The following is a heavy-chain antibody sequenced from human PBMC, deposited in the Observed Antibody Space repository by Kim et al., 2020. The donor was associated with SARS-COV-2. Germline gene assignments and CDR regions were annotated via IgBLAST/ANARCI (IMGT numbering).Heavy chain of an antibody. CDR1: GFTLTSYW. CDR3: TKSDCFDP. V-gene: IGHV3-74*01. J-gene: IGHJ5*02. CDR2: IKYDGSRK. Sequence: GGSLRLSCVASGFTLTSYWMHWVRQAPGKGLVWVSRIKYDGSRKSDADAEKGRFIITSDIAKNTLYLQMNNLRVEDTAVYYSTKSDCFDPWGHGTLVTVS.